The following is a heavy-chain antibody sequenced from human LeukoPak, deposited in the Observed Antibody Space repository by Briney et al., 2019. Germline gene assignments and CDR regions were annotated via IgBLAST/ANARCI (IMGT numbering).Heavy chain of an antibody. J-gene: IGHJ4*02. CDR1: GFTFSSYA. CDR2: ISGSGGST. CDR3: AKDGGLWVSAHWGDS. D-gene: IGHD7-27*01. Sequence: GGSLRLSCAASGFTFSSYAMSWVRQAPGKGLEWVSAISGSGGSTYYADSVKGRFTISRDNSKNTLYLQMNSLRAEDTAVYYCAKDGGLWVSAHWGDSWGRGTLATVSS. V-gene: IGHV3-23*01.